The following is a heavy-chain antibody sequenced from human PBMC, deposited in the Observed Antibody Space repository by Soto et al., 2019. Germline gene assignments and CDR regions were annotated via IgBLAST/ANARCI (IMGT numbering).Heavy chain of an antibody. V-gene: IGHV1-18*01. CDR1: GYTFTTYA. D-gene: IGHD6-6*01. CDR2: ISTYSGKT. J-gene: IGHJ4*02. CDR3: ARDRLHTSSSITFDY. Sequence: QVQLVQSGAEVKKPGASVKVSCKASGYTFTTYAISWVRQAPGQGLEWMGWISTYSGKTDYAQSLQGRVTMTTGTYTNTAYMELRSLRSDDTAVYYCARDRLHTSSSITFDYWGQGALVTVSS.